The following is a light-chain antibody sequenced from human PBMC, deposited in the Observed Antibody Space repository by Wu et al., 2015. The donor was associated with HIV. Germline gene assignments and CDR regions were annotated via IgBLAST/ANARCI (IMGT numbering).Light chain of an antibody. CDR2: KAS. CDR1: QSIATS. V-gene: IGKV1-5*03. CDR3: QHYSSRSALT. Sequence: DIQMTQSPSTLSASIGDRVTITCRASQSIATSLAWYQQKPGKAPNLLIYKASNLESGVPSRFSGSGSGTEFTLTISSLQSDDFATYYCQHYSSRSALTFGGGTKVEIK. J-gene: IGKJ4*01.